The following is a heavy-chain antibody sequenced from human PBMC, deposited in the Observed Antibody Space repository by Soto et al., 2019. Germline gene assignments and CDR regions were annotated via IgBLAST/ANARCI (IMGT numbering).Heavy chain of an antibody. CDR3: ARYRGVSPPNYYYYGMDV. CDR2: IYSGGST. D-gene: IGHD3-10*01. CDR1: GFTVSSNY. V-gene: IGHV3-53*02. J-gene: IGHJ6*02. Sequence: EVQLVETGGGLIQPGGSLRLYCAASGFTVSSNYMSWVRQAPGKGLEWVSVIYSGGSTYYADSVKGRFTISRDNSKNTLYLQMNSLRAEDTAVYYCARYRGVSPPNYYYYGMDVWGQGTTVTVSS.